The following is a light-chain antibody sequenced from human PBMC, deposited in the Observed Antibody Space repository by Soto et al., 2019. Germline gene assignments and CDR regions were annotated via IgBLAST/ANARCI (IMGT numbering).Light chain of an antibody. CDR3: QQYNYYSYT. CDR1: PSISSW. Sequence: DIQMPQSPSTLSASVGDRVTITCRASPSISSWLAWYQQKPGKAPKLLIYKASSLDSGVPTRFSGSGSGTEVTITISSLHPDVFATYDCQQYNYYSYTFGQGTKLEIK. V-gene: IGKV1-5*03. CDR2: KAS. J-gene: IGKJ2*01.